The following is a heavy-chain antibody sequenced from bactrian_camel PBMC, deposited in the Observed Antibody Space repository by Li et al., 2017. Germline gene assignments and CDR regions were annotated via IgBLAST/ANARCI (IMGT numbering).Heavy chain of an antibody. J-gene: IGHJ6*01. Sequence: VQLVESGGGLVQPGGSLRLSCAASGFTFRSYAMSWVRQAPGKGFQWVSGIASGGGSTYYADSVKGRFTISRDDAKNTLYLQMNSLKPEDTAVYYCADHSSDFGYWGQGTQVTVS. CDR3: ADHSSDFGY. CDR2: IASGGGST. CDR1: GFTFRSYA. V-gene: IGHV3S31*01.